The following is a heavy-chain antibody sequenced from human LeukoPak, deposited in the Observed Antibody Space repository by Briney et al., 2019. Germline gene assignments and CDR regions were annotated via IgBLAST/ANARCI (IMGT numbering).Heavy chain of an antibody. CDR1: GFTFSDYY. CDR3: ARDRGPLLYYYGSGSFYYYYGMDV. V-gene: IGHV3-11*01. J-gene: IGHJ6*02. D-gene: IGHD3-10*01. CDR2: ISSCGSNI. Sequence: GGPLSLSCAVSGFTFSDYYMIWIRQAPGKGLEWVSYISSCGSNIYDANSVEGRFTISRDNAKDSLYLQMNSLRAEDTAVYYCARDRGPLLYYYGSGSFYYYYGMDVWGQGTTVTVSS.